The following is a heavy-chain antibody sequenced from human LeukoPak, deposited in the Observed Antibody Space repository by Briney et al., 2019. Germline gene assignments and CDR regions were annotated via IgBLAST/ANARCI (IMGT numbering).Heavy chain of an antibody. CDR2: IKQDESEK. D-gene: IGHD3-10*01. V-gene: IGHV3-7*01. CDR1: GFTFSSYW. CDR3: ASQAGGDYYYYMDV. Sequence: GGSLRLSCAASGFTFSSYWMSWVRQAPGKGLEWEANIKQDESEKYYVDSVKGRFTISRDNAKNSLYLQMNSLRAEDTAVYYCASQAGGDYYYYMDVWGKGTTVTVSS. J-gene: IGHJ6*03.